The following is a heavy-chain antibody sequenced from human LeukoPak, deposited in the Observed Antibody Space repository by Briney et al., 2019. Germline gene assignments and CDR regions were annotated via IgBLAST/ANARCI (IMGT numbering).Heavy chain of an antibody. D-gene: IGHD2-21*02. CDR1: GGSFSGYY. J-gene: IGHJ4*02. Sequence: SETLSLTCAVYGGSFSGYYWSWIRQPPGKGLEWIGEINHSGSTNYNPSLKSRVTISVDTSKNQFSLKLSSVTAADTAVYYCARDSGGVTAPYYFDYWGQGTLVTVSS. CDR2: INHSGST. V-gene: IGHV4-34*09. CDR3: ARDSGGVTAPYYFDY.